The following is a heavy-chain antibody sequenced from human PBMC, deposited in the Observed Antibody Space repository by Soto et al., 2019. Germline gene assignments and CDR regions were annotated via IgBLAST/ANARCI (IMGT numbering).Heavy chain of an antibody. J-gene: IGHJ6*02. CDR2: IYASGST. CDR3: ARSNYGSGSYGYGMDV. D-gene: IGHD3-10*01. V-gene: IGHV4-4*07. CDR1: GDSISSYY. Sequence: SETLSLTCTVSGDSISSYYWSWIRQPAGKGLEWIGRIYASGSTNYNPSLKSRVTMSVDTSKNQFSLKVSSATAADTAVYYCARSNYGSGSYGYGMDVWVQGTTVT.